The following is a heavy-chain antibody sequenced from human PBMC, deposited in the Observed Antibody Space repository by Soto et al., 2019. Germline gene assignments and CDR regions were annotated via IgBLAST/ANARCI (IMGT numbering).Heavy chain of an antibody. D-gene: IGHD1-20*01. CDR1: GGTFSGYA. CDR2: IIPLLGIT. J-gene: IGHJ1*01. V-gene: IGHV1-69*01. CDR3: ARDPRSITGTTSSEDFQH. Sequence: QAQLMQSGAEVKKPGSSVKVSCKASGGTFSGYAINWVRQAPGQGLEWMVGIIPLLGITDYGQKFQGRITIAADESTGTAYMDLRGLRSEDTAVYYCARDPRSITGTTSSEDFQHWGQGTLVSVSS.